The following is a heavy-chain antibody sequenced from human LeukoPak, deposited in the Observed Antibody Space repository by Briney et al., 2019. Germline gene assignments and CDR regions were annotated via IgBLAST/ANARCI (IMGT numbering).Heavy chain of an antibody. Sequence: SQTLSLTCSVSGGSVTSGGSYWSWIRQHPGKGLEWIGYIYYSGYTFYSPSLKNRFFILLDTSKNQFSLKLSSVTAADTAVYYCARQYSSGWERDYWGQGTLVTVSS. J-gene: IGHJ4*02. CDR3: ARQYSSGWERDY. CDR2: IYYSGYT. D-gene: IGHD6-19*01. CDR1: GGSVTSGGSY. V-gene: IGHV4-31*03.